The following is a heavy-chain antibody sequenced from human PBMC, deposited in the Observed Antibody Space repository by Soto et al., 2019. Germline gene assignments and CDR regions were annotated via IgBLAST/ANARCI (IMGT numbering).Heavy chain of an antibody. V-gene: IGHV3-23*01. D-gene: IGHD3-22*01. CDR2: ISGSGGIT. CDR1: GFTFNTYA. Sequence: PGGSLRLSCAASGFTFNTYAMSWVRQSPGKGLEWVSGISGSGGITHYADSVKGRFTVSRDNSKNTLYLQMNSLRAEDTAVYYCAKEVGSFDNSVHTRRMDVWGQGTTVTVS. CDR3: AKEVGSFDNSVHTRRMDV. J-gene: IGHJ6*02.